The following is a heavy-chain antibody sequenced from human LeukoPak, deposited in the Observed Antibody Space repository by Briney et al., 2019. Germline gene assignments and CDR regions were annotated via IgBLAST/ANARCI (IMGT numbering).Heavy chain of an antibody. V-gene: IGHV1-2*02. Sequence: ASVKVSCKASGYTFTGYYMHWVRQAPGQGLEWMGWINPNSGGTNYAQKFQGRVTMTRDTSISTAYMELSRLRSDDTAVYYCARVPPNSGSYSIFDYWGQGTLVTVSS. CDR3: ARVPPNSGSYSIFDY. J-gene: IGHJ4*02. CDR2: INPNSGGT. D-gene: IGHD1-26*01. CDR1: GYTFTGYY.